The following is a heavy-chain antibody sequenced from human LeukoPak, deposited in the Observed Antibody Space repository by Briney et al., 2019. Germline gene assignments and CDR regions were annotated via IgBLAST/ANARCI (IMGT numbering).Heavy chain of an antibody. CDR3: TRDPRVLDY. D-gene: IGHD3-10*01. Sequence: GGSLRLSCAASGFTFRNYWMHWVRQVPGKGLVWVSRINDDGTFTTYADSVKGRFIISRDNAKNTLYLQMNSLRTEDTAVYYCTRDPRVLDYWGQGTLVTVSS. CDR1: GFTFRNYW. V-gene: IGHV3-74*01. CDR2: INDDGTFT. J-gene: IGHJ4*02.